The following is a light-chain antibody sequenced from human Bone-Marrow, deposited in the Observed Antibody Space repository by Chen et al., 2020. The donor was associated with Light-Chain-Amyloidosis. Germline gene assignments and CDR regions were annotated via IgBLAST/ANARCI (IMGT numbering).Light chain of an antibody. Sequence: AIRMTQSPSSFSASTGDRVTITCRVSQGISSYLAWYQQKPGKAPKLLIYAASTLQSGVPSRFSGSGSGTDFTLTISCLQSEDFATYYCQQYYSYHITFGQGTRLEIK. CDR1: QGISSY. CDR3: QQYYSYHIT. J-gene: IGKJ5*01. CDR2: AAS. V-gene: IGKV1-8*01.